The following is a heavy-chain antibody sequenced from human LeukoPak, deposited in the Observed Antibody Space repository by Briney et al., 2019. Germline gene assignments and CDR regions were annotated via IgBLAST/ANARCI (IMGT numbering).Heavy chain of an antibody. Sequence: SETLSLTCAVSGYSISSGYYWGWIRQPPGKGLEWIGSIYHSGSTYYNPSLKSRVTISVDTYKNQFSLKLSSVTASDTAVYYCASSDIVVVPAAIGYWGQGTLVTVSS. J-gene: IGHJ4*02. CDR3: ASSDIVVVPAAIGY. CDR2: IYHSGST. V-gene: IGHV4-38-2*01. D-gene: IGHD2-2*01. CDR1: GYSISSGYY.